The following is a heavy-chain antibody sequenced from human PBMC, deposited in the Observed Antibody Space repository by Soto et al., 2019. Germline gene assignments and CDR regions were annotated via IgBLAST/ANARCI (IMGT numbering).Heavy chain of an antibody. D-gene: IGHD3-3*02. Sequence: ASVKVSCKASGCTFTSYDINWVRQATGQGLEWMGWMNPNSGNTGYAQKFQGRVTMTRNTSISTAYMELSSLRSEDTAVYYCARHYWSGYPRYGMDVWGQGTTVTVSS. J-gene: IGHJ6*02. CDR2: MNPNSGNT. CDR3: ARHYWSGYPRYGMDV. V-gene: IGHV1-8*01. CDR1: GCTFTSYD.